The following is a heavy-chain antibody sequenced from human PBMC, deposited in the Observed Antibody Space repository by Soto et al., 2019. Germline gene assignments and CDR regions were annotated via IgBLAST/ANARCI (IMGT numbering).Heavy chain of an antibody. CDR2: ISGSGGST. Sequence: EVQLLESGGGLVQPGGSLRLSCAASGFTFSSYAMSWVLQAPGKGLEWVSAISGSGGSTYYADSVKGRFTISRDNSTNTLYLQMNSLSAEATALYYCAKLAPYFYDSSGYFFDYWGQGTLVTVSS. CDR1: GFTFSSYA. D-gene: IGHD3-22*01. V-gene: IGHV3-23*01. J-gene: IGHJ4*02. CDR3: AKLAPYFYDSSGYFFDY.